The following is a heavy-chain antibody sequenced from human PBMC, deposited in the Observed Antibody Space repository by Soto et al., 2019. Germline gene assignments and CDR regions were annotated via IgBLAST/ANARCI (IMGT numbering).Heavy chain of an antibody. CDR2: ISSSSSTI. D-gene: IGHD5-12*01. V-gene: IGHV3-48*01. Sequence: EVQLVESGGGLVQPGGSLRLSCAASGFTFSSYSMYWVRQVPGQGLEWVSYISSSSSTIYYADSVKGRFTISRDNAKNSLYLQMNSLRAEDTAVYYCARRSGSRDGYNFDYWGQGTLVTVSS. J-gene: IGHJ4*02. CDR1: GFTFSSYS. CDR3: ARRSGSRDGYNFDY.